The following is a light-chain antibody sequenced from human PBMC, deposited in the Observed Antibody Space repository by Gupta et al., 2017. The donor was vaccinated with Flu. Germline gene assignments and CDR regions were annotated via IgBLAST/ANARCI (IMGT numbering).Light chain of an antibody. V-gene: IGLV6-57*01. CDR3: QANDSSSHWV. Sequence: GSIARYCVQWNQQRPGNYLTRLIYEDNQRTGGVADRFSGSIENSSNSAAITIFGLKKDDEADYYYQANDSSSHWVFGGGTKLTVL. J-gene: IGLJ3*02. CDR2: EDN. CDR1: GSIARYC.